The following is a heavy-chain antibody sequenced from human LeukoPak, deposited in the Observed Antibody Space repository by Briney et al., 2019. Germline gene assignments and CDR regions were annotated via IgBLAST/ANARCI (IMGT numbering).Heavy chain of an antibody. CDR1: GGSISSSSNY. V-gene: IGHV4-39*01. CDR3: ARRSVYWYFDL. J-gene: IGHJ2*01. Sequence: SETLSLTCIVSGGSISSSSNYWGWIRQPPGKGLEWIGRIYYSGSTHYNPSLKSRVTISVDTSNNQFSLKLNSVTAADTAVYYCARRSVYWYFDLWGRGTLVTVSS. CDR2: IYYSGST. D-gene: IGHD2-8*01.